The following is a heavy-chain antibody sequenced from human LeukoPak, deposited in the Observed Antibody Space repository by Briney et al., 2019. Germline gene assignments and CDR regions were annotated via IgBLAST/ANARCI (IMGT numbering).Heavy chain of an antibody. CDR1: GGTFSSYA. Sequence: ASVEVSCKASGGTFSSYAISWVRQAPGQGLEWMGGIIPIFGTANYAQKFQGRVTITTVESTSTAYMELSSLRSEDTAVYYCARGLGSSSSSNYYYYMDVWGKGTTVTVSS. V-gene: IGHV1-69*05. CDR2: IIPIFGTA. J-gene: IGHJ6*03. CDR3: ARGLGSSSSSNYYYYMDV. D-gene: IGHD6-6*01.